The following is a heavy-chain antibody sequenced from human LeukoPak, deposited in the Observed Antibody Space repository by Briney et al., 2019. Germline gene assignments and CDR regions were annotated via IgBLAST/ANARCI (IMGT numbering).Heavy chain of an antibody. Sequence: GGSLRLSCAASGFTFSSYAMSWVRQAPGKGLEWVSGISGSGGSTYYADSVKGRLTISRDNSKNTLYLQMNSLRAEDTAVYYCAKCGHSGSYYVWYFDLWGRGTLVTVSS. D-gene: IGHD1-26*01. CDR1: GFTFSSYA. J-gene: IGHJ2*01. CDR2: ISGSGGST. V-gene: IGHV3-23*01. CDR3: AKCGHSGSYYVWYFDL.